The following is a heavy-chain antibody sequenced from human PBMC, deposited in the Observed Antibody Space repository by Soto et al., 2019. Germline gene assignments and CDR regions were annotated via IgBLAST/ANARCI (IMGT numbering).Heavy chain of an antibody. CDR3: AREFPYYESSDSYFDY. CDR2: IYHSGTS. V-gene: IGHV4-59*11. CDR1: GTSITSHY. J-gene: IGHJ4*02. D-gene: IGHD3-16*01. Sequence: SETLSLTCNVSGTSITSHYWSWLRQPPGKRLEWMGYIYHSGTSAYNPSLKSRVTFSVDTSKNQFSLRLTSVTPEDTAVYYCAREFPYYESSDSYFDYWGQGALVTVSS.